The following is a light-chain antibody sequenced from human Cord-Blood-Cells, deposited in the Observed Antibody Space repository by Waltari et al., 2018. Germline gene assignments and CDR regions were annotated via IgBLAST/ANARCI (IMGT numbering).Light chain of an antibody. CDR3: QQRST. CDR1: QSISSY. J-gene: IGKJ4*01. CDR2: APS. V-gene: IGKV1-39*01. Sequence: DIQMTQSPSSLSASVGDRVTITCRASQSISSYLNWYQQKPGKAPKLLIYAPSSLQSGVPSRFSVSGSGTDFTLTISSLQPEDFATYYCQQRSTFGGGTKVEIK.